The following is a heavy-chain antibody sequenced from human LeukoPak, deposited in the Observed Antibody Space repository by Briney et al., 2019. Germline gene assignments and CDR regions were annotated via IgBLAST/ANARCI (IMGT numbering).Heavy chain of an antibody. Sequence: ASVKVSCKASGYTFTSYDINWVRQATGQGLEWMGWMNPNSGNTDYAQKFQGRVTMTRNTSISTAYMELSSLRSEDTAVYYCASGRGTISWFDPWGQGTLVTVSS. D-gene: IGHD3-9*01. CDR2: MNPNSGNT. V-gene: IGHV1-8*01. CDR1: GYTFTSYD. J-gene: IGHJ5*02. CDR3: ASGRGTISWFDP.